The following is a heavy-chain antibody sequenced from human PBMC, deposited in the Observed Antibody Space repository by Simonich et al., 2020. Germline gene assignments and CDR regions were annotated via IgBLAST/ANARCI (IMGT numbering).Heavy chain of an antibody. CDR3: ARGGLGHWYFDL. J-gene: IGHJ2*01. CDR2: INPNRGGT. Sequence: QVQLVQSGAEVKKPGASVKVSCKASGYTFTGYYMHWVRQAPGQGLEWLGWINPNRGGTNEAQQFQGRVTMTRDTSSSTAYMELSRLRSDDTAVYYCARGGLGHWYFDLWGRGTLVTVSS. V-gene: IGHV1-2*02. D-gene: IGHD6-25*01. CDR1: GYTFTGYY.